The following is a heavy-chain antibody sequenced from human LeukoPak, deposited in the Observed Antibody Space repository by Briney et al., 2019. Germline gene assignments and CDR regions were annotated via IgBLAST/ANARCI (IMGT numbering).Heavy chain of an antibody. V-gene: IGHV1-18*01. CDR3: ARGGVGHCSGGSCPTSWFDP. CDR2: ISPYNGNT. D-gene: IGHD2-15*01. J-gene: IGHJ5*02. Sequence: GASVSVSCKPSGYTFTNFGISWGRQAPGQGLEWMGWISPYNGNTDYPQKVQGRVTMTTDTSTSTAYMELRSLRLDDTAVYYCARGGVGHCSGGSCPTSWFDPWGQGTLVTVSS. CDR1: GYTFTNFG.